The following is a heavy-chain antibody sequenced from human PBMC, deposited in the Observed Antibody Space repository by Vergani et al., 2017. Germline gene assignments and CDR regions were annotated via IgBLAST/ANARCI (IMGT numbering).Heavy chain of an antibody. Sequence: QVQLQESGPGLVKPSQTLSLTCSVSGDSISSGVYYWNCIRQHPGKGLEWIGYIYSTGSTHHNPSLRRRINMSVDTSKNQFSLKRNSVTAADTAMYYCARMGGYDEGDAFRIGYFDSWGPGILVTVSS. J-gene: IGHJ4*02. CDR2: IYSTGST. CDR3: ARMGGYDEGDAFRIGYFDS. V-gene: IGHV4-31*03. D-gene: IGHD3-22*01. CDR1: GDSISSGVYY.